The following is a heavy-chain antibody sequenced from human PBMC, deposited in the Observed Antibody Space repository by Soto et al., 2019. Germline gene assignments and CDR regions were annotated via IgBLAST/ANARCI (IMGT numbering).Heavy chain of an antibody. D-gene: IGHD4-17*01. CDR1: GFSLTTSGVG. CDR3: EYRTTTVTWWFDP. Sequence: QITLKESGPTLVKPTQTLTLTCTFSGFSLTTSGVGVGWIRQPPGKALEWLALIYWDDDKRYSPSLKSRLTLTKNTSKTPVVLTMTNMGPADTATYFCEYRTTTVTWWFDPWGQGTLVTVSS. V-gene: IGHV2-5*02. J-gene: IGHJ5*02. CDR2: IYWDDDK.